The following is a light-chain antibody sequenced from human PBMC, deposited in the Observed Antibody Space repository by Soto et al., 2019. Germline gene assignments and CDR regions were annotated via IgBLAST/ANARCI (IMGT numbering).Light chain of an antibody. V-gene: IGKV1-5*01. CDR3: QQYTSYPWT. J-gene: IGKJ1*01. CDR2: DAS. CDR1: QSISSW. Sequence: DHHMTQSPSTLSSSVGDRGALPCRASQSISSWLAWYQQKPGKAPKLLIYDASSLERGVPSRFSGSGSGTEFTLTISSLQPDDFATYYCQQYTSYPWTFGQGPKV.